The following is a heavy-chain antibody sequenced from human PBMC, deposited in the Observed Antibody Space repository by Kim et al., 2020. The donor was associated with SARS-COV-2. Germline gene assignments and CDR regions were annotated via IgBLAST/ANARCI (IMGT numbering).Heavy chain of an antibody. J-gene: IGHJ4*02. CDR2: ISGDSGKS. V-gene: IGHV3-23*01. CDR3: AKITGIFSAGSVY. D-gene: IGHD3-10*01. CDR1: GFRCSNSA. Sequence: GGSLRLSCAVSGFRCSNSAMSWVRQAPGKGLEWVSSISGDSGKSYYADSVRGRFTVSRDNSKSTLYLQMDSLRAEDTAVYYCAKITGIFSAGSVYWGQGTPVTVSS.